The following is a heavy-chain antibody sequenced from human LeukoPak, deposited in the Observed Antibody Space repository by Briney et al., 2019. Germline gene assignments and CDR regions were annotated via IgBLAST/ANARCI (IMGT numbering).Heavy chain of an antibody. D-gene: IGHD3-22*01. CDR2: IYYSGST. CDR1: GGYISSHY. J-gene: IGHJ3*02. Sequence: SETLSLTCTVSGGYISSHYWSWIRQPPGKGLEWIGYIYYSGSTNYNPSLMSRVTISVDTSKNQFSLKLNSVTAADTAVYYCARQAYDTGYDAFDIWGQGTMVTVSS. V-gene: IGHV4-59*11. CDR3: ARQAYDTGYDAFDI.